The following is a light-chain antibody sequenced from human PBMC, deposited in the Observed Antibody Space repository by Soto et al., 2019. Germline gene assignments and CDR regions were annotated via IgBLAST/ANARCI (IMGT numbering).Light chain of an antibody. CDR2: AAS. CDR1: QSISSY. Sequence: IQITQSPSSLSASVGDRVTITCLASQSISSYLNQHRPKPGTAPKLLIYAASSFRIRVPSSFSGCGSGTDFTLTIIKAQPEAFATYQCQRSYSIPLTFGGGTKVEIK. V-gene: IGKV1-39*01. J-gene: IGKJ4*01. CDR3: QRSYSIPLT.